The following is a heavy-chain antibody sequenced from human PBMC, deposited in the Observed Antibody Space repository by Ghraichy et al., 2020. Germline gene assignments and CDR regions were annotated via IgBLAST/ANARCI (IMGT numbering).Heavy chain of an antibody. D-gene: IGHD2-2*03. CDR2: ISADNGNT. J-gene: IGHJ5*02. CDR3: VRDLGYCTTTTCVHNWFDP. V-gene: IGHV1-18*01. CDR1: GYTFTSHG. Sequence: ASVKVSCKASGYTFTSHGISWVRQAPGQGLEWMGWISADNGNTNYAQNLQGRVTVTTDTSTNTAYMELRSLRSDDTAVYYCVRDLGYCTTTTCVHNWFDPWGQGTLVTVSS.